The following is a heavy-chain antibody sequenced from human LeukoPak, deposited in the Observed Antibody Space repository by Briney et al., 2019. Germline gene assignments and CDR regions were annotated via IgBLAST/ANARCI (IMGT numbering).Heavy chain of an antibody. CDR3: ARSLRSYDSSGYYPMKY. CDR1: GYTFTSYS. CDR2: INPNSGGT. D-gene: IGHD3-22*01. Sequence: ASVKVSCKASGYTFTSYSINWVRQAPGQGLEWMGWINPNSGGTNYAQKFQGRVTMTRDTSISTAYMELSRLRSDDTAVYYCARSLRSYDSSGYYPMKYWGQGTLVTVSS. V-gene: IGHV1-2*02. J-gene: IGHJ4*02.